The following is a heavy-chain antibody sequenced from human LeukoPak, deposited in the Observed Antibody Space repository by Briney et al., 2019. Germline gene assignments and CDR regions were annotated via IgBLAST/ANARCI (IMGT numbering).Heavy chain of an antibody. D-gene: IGHD6-13*01. V-gene: IGHV4-4*07. Sequence: KPSETLSLTCTVSGGSISNYYWSWIRQPAGKGLEWIGRIYTSGTTHYNPSLKSRVTMSVDTSKNQFSLNLSSVTAADTAVYYCARGRGYSNREAFDIWGQGTMVTVSS. CDR1: GGSISNYY. J-gene: IGHJ3*02. CDR2: IYTSGTT. CDR3: ARGRGYSNREAFDI.